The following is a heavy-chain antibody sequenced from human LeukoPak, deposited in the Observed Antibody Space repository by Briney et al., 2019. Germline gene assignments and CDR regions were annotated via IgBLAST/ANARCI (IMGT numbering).Heavy chain of an antibody. V-gene: IGHV4-34*01. Sequence: SETLSLTCAVYGGPFSGYYWSWIRQPPGKGLEGIGEINHSGSTHYNPSLKSRVTISVDTSKNQFSLKLSSVTAADTAVYYCARGRNRIAARRNNWCDPWGQGTLVTVSS. CDR3: ARGRNRIAARRNNWCDP. J-gene: IGHJ5*02. CDR2: INHSGST. D-gene: IGHD6-6*01. CDR1: GGPFSGYY.